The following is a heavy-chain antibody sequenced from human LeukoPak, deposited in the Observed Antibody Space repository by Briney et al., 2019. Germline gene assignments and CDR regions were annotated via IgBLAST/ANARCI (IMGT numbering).Heavy chain of an antibody. J-gene: IGHJ6*03. Sequence: GGSLRLSCAASGFTFSSYGMSWVRQAPGKGLEWVSAISGSGGTTYYPDLVKGRFTISRDKSKNTLYLQMNSLKTEDTAVYYCARGASGYDWIYYYYYMDVWGKGTTVTVSS. CDR2: ISGSGGTT. CDR1: GFTFSSYG. CDR3: ARGASGYDWIYYYYYMDV. D-gene: IGHD5-12*01. V-gene: IGHV3-23*01.